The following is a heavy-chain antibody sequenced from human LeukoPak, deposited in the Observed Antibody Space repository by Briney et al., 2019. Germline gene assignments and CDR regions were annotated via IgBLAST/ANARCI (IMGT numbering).Heavy chain of an antibody. CDR3: AARLSIVGATWEYDY. Sequence: PGGSLRLSCAASGFTFDDYAMHWVRQAPGKGLEWVSGISWNSGSIGYADSVKGRFTISRDNAKNSLYLQMNSLRAEDTALYYCAARLSIVGATWEYDYWGQGTLVTVSS. J-gene: IGHJ4*02. D-gene: IGHD1-26*01. V-gene: IGHV3-9*01. CDR2: ISWNSGSI. CDR1: GFTFDDYA.